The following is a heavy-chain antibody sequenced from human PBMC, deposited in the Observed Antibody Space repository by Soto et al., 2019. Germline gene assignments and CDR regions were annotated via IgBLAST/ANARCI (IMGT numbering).Heavy chain of an antibody. CDR1: GNTFTNFG. CDR2: ISAYTDDP. V-gene: IGHV1-18*01. CDR3: ARVIPGAEAWFDP. J-gene: IGHJ5*02. D-gene: IGHD2-2*01. Sequence: QGQLVQAGAEVKKPGASVKVSCTDSGNTFTNFGVTWVLQATGQGLEWRGWISAYTDDPNYAQKFQGRVTMTIDTSTSTAYLDLRSLTSDDTAVYYCARVIPGAEAWFDPWGQGTLVTVSS.